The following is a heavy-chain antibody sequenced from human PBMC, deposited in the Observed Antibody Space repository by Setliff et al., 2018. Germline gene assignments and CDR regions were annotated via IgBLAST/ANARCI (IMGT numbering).Heavy chain of an antibody. D-gene: IGHD1-26*01. CDR1: GFTFSSYW. CDR2: IKEDGSEK. V-gene: IGHV3-7*01. CDR3: AREVVGAPSAFDI. J-gene: IGHJ3*02. Sequence: GGSLRLSCAASGFTFSSYWMSWVRQAPGKGLEWVANIKEDGSEKYYMDSVKGRFTISRDNARDSLFLQMNTLRAEDTAVYYCAREVVGAPSAFDIWGQGTMVTVSS.